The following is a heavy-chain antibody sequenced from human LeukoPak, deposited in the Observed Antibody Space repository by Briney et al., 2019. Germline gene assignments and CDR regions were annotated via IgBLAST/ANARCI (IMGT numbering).Heavy chain of an antibody. CDR2: ISYDGNNK. D-gene: IGHD3-22*01. CDR3: ARDLVGGWDDSSGYYYGYFDY. V-gene: IGHV3-30-3*01. Sequence: PGGSLRPSCAASGFTFAIYAMHWVRQAPGKGLEWVAVISYDGNNKYYADSVKGRFTISRDNSKNTLYLQMNSLRAEDTAVYYCARDLVGGWDDSSGYYYGYFDYWGQGTLVTVSS. J-gene: IGHJ4*02. CDR1: GFTFAIYA.